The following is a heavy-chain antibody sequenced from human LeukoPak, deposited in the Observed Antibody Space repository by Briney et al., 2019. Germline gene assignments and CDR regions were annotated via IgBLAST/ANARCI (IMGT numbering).Heavy chain of an antibody. CDR2: INHSGST. CDR1: GGSISSYY. D-gene: IGHD3-10*01. J-gene: IGHJ5*02. CDR3: ARGKYYGSGSYYRGDNWFDP. Sequence: SETLSLTCTVSGGSISSYYWSWIRQPPGKGLEWIGEINHSGSTNYNPSLKSRVTISVDTSKNQFSLKLSSVTAADTAVYYCARGKYYGSGSYYRGDNWFDPWGQGTLVTVSS. V-gene: IGHV4-34*01.